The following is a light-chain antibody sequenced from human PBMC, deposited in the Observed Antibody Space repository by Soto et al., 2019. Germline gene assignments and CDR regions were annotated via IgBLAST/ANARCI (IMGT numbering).Light chain of an antibody. CDR1: QSVSNN. V-gene: IGKV3-15*01. CDR3: QHYNIWPHA. J-gene: IGKJ2*01. CDR2: GAS. Sequence: EIVMTQSPATLSVSPGERATLSCRASQSVSNNLAWYQQKPGQAHRLLIYGASTRAAGIPAKFSGSGSGTEFTLSISSLQSEDFAVYYCQHYNIWPHAFGQGTKLEIK.